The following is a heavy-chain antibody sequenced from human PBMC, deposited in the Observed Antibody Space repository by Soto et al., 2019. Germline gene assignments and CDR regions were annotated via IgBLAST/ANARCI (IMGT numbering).Heavy chain of an antibody. CDR2: ISSSGSTI. CDR1: GFTFSDYY. J-gene: IGHJ6*03. V-gene: IGHV3-11*01. D-gene: IGHD6-6*01. Sequence: QVQLVESGGGLVKPGGSLRLSCAASGFTFSDYYMSWIRQAPGKGLEWVSYISSSGSTIYYADSVKGRFTISRDNAKNSLYLQMNSLRAEATAVYYCARVRYSSSPSPLYYYYYYMDVWGKGTTVTVSS. CDR3: ARVRYSSSPSPLYYYYYYMDV.